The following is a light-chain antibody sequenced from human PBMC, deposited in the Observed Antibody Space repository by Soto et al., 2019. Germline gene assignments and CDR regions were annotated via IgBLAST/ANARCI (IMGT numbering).Light chain of an antibody. Sequence: EIVLTQSPATLSLSPGERATLSCRASQSVSSYLAWYQQKPGQAPRLLIYDASNRATGIPAGFSGSGSGTAFTLTISSLEPEDFAVYYCQQRSNWPPLTFGGGTKVEIK. J-gene: IGKJ4*01. V-gene: IGKV3-11*01. CDR3: QQRSNWPPLT. CDR2: DAS. CDR1: QSVSSY.